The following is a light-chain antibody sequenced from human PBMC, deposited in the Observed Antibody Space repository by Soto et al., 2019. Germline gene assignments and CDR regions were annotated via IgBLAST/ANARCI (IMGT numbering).Light chain of an antibody. CDR2: DAS. CDR3: QQYNSYSPYT. J-gene: IGKJ2*01. V-gene: IGKV1-5*01. Sequence: DIQMTQSPSTLSASVGDRVTITCRANQSISSWLAWYQQKPGKAPKLLIYDASSLESGVPSRFSGSGSGTEFTLTISSLQPDDFATYYCQQYNSYSPYTFGQGTKLEIK. CDR1: QSISSW.